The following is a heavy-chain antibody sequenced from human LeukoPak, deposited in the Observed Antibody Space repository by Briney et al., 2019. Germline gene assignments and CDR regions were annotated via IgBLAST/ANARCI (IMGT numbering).Heavy chain of an antibody. CDR3: ARGGRSFVYYLDF. D-gene: IGHD1-26*01. Sequence: PSETLSLTCSVTGASISSYYWSWIRQPPGKGLEFIGYSYYSGSATYHPSLKSRVTISLDTSKNQFSLRLSSVTAADTAVYYCARGGRSFVYYLDFWGQGALITVTS. V-gene: IGHV4-59*01. CDR2: SYYSGSA. CDR1: GASISSYY. J-gene: IGHJ4*02.